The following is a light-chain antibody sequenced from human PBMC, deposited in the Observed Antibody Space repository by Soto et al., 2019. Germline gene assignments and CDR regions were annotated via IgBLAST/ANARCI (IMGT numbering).Light chain of an antibody. CDR3: QQYNTCPLT. CDR2: KAS. J-gene: IGKJ4*01. CDR1: QSISTW. V-gene: IGKV1-5*03. Sequence: DIQMTQSPSTLSASVGDRVTITCRASQSISTWLAWYQQKPGKAPKLLIYKASNLEDGVPSRFSGSGSGTEFTITISSLQPDDFETYYCQQYNTCPLTFGGGTTVEIK.